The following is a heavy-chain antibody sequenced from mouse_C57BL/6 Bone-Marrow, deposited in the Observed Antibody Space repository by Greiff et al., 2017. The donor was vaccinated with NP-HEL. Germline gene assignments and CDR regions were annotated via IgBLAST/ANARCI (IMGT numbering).Heavy chain of an antibody. Sequence: QVQLQQPGAELVKPGASVKLSCKASGYTFTSYWMQWVKQRPGQGLEWIGEIDPSDSYTNYNQKFKGKATLTVDTSSSTAYMQLSSLTSEDSAVYCCARENWDFDYWGQGTTLTVSS. V-gene: IGHV1-50*01. CDR3: ARENWDFDY. J-gene: IGHJ2*01. D-gene: IGHD4-1*01. CDR1: GYTFTSYW. CDR2: IDPSDSYT.